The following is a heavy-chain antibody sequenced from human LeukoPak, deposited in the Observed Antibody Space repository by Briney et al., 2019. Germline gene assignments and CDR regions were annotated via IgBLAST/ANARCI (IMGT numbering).Heavy chain of an antibody. CDR1: GFTFDDYA. CDR3: AKDIKSRITIFGVVPKYYYYGMDV. J-gene: IGHJ6*02. D-gene: IGHD3-3*01. V-gene: IGHV3-9*01. Sequence: GGSLRLSCAASGFTFDDYAMPWVRQAPGKGLEWVSGISWNSGSIGYADSVKGRFTISRDNAKNSLYLQMNSLRAEDTALYYCAKDIKSRITIFGVVPKYYYYGMDVWGQGTTVTVSS. CDR2: ISWNSGSI.